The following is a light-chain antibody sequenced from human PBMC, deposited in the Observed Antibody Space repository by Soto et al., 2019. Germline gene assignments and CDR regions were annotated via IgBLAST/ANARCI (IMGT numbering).Light chain of an antibody. J-gene: IGLJ2*01. CDR3: AAWDDSLNAVV. Sequence: QAVVTQPPSVSGTPGQKVSISCSGSASNLGGNPVNWYQHLPGAAPKLLIYTNHQRPSGVPDRFSGSKTGTSASLPIIGLRSEDEANFYCAAWDDSLNAVVFGGGTKLTVL. CDR2: TNH. V-gene: IGLV1-44*01. CDR1: ASNLGGNP.